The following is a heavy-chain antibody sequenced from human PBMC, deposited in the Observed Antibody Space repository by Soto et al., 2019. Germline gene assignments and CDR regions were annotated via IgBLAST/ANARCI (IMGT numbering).Heavy chain of an antibody. CDR1: DGTISSFC. V-gene: IGHV4-4*09. CDR2: ICTGGTT. D-gene: IGHD4-4*01. CDR3: ARVGSKSFYYGMDV. J-gene: IGHJ6*02. Sequence: VTLSLPYAFSDGTISSFCWPWIRQPPGQGLEWIGYICTGGTTKYNPSLKSRVTMSVDTSKTQFSLKLTSVTAADTAVYYCARVGSKSFYYGMDVLGQGTTVTVSS.